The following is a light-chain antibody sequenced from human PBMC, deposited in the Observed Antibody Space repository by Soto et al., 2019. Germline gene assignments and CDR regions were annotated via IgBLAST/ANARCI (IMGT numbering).Light chain of an antibody. CDR3: QQYGSSRP. CDR1: QSVSSSY. Sequence: IVLTQSTGTLALSPGERATLSCRASQSVSSSYLAWYQQKPGQAPRLLIYGASSRATGIPDRFSGSGSGTDFTLTISRLEPEDFAVYYCQQYGSSRPFGQGTRLEIK. J-gene: IGKJ5*01. CDR2: GAS. V-gene: IGKV3-20*01.